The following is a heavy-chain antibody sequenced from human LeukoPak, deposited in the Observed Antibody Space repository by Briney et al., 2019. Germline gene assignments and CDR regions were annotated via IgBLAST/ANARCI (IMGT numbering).Heavy chain of an antibody. J-gene: IGHJ5*02. V-gene: IGHV4-59*10. D-gene: IGHD5-12*01. Sequence: PSETLSLTCAVYGGSFSGYYWSWIRQPAGKGLEWIGRIYTSGSTNYNPSLKSRVTMSVDTSKNQFSLKLSSVTAADTAVYYCAAGDSGYDPNWFDPWGQGTLVTVSS. CDR3: AAGDSGYDPNWFDP. CDR1: GGSFSGYY. CDR2: IYTSGST.